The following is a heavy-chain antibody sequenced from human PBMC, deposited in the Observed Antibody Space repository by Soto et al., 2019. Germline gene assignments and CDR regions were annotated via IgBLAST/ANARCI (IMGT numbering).Heavy chain of an antibody. D-gene: IGHD2-15*01. J-gene: IGHJ4*02. CDR2: INPNSGGT. Sequence: ASVKVSCKASGYTFTGYYMHWVRQAPGQGLEWMGWINPNSGGTNYAQKFQGRVTMTRDTSISTAYMELSRLRSDDTAVYYCARAPRISGPGTFDYWGQGTLVTVSS. V-gene: IGHV1-2*02. CDR3: ARAPRISGPGTFDY. CDR1: GYTFTGYY.